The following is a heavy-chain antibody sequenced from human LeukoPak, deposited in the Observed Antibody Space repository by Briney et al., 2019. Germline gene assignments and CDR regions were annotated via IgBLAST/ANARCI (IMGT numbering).Heavy chain of an antibody. Sequence: SETLSLTCTVSGGSVSRGSYYWSSIRQSPGKGLEWIGYISYSGSTKYNPSLKSRVTISVDASKNQFSLKLSSVTAADTAVYYCARDRYEDWYFDLWGRGALVTVSS. J-gene: IGHJ2*01. CDR2: ISYSGST. D-gene: IGHD1-14*01. CDR3: ARDRYEDWYFDL. CDR1: GGSVSRGSYY. V-gene: IGHV4-61*01.